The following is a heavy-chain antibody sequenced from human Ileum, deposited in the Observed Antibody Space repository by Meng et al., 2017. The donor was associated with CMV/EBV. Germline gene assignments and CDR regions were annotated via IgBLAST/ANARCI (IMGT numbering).Heavy chain of an antibody. Sequence: VLPQLWGDRPLKPSGTLSLPCDGSAASFRDFYWSWTRHLPGKGLEWIGEIHPSGSTHYNPSLESRVSISVHMSNNQFSLKVSSVTAADTAVYYCARGQDNHKGGVHWGQGTLVTVSS. D-gene: IGHD1-14*01. V-gene: IGHV4-34*01. CDR2: IHPSGST. CDR1: AASFRDFY. J-gene: IGHJ4*02. CDR3: ARGQDNHKGGVH.